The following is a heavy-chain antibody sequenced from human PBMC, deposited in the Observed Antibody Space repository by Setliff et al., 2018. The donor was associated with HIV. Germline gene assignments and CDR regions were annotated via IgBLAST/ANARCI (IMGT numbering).Heavy chain of an antibody. CDR3: ARGVLYGLFET. D-gene: IGHD3-16*01. Sequence: AAVKVSCKTSGDNFHSNAIKCVRQAPGQGLEWMGSIIPALGEPHYAKRFQGRLTITTDESTTTGYMELNSLTYGDTAAYYCARGVLYGLFETWGPGTLVTVSS. CDR1: GDNFHSNA. V-gene: IGHV1-69*11. CDR2: IIPALGEP. J-gene: IGHJ5*02.